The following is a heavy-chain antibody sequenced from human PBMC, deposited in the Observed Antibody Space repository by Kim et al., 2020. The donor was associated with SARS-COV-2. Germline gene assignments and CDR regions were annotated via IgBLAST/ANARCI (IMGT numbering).Heavy chain of an antibody. J-gene: IGHJ2*01. CDR1: GYAFTSYG. Sequence: ASVKVSCKAFGYAFTSYGITWVRQAPGQGLEWLAWISTYNGNTNYAQKLQGRVTVTTDTSTRTTYMELRSLGSDDTAVYYCARAHSSYATVPAEVDWHFDLWGRGTLVTVSS. CDR3: ARAHSSYATVPAEVDWHFDL. D-gene: IGHD2-2*01. V-gene: IGHV1-18*04. CDR2: ISTYNGNT.